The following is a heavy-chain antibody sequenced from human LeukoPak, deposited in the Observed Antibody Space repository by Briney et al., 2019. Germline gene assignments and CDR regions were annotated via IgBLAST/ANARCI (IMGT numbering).Heavy chain of an antibody. D-gene: IGHD3-3*01. Sequence: SETLSLTCAVYGGSFSGYYWSWIRQPPGKGLEWLGEINHSGSTNYNPSLKSRVTISVDTSKNQFSLKLSSVTAADTAVYYCARVRRATIFGVVTGFDYWGQGTLVTVSS. CDR3: ARVRRATIFGVVTGFDY. J-gene: IGHJ4*02. V-gene: IGHV4-34*01. CDR2: INHSGST. CDR1: GGSFSGYY.